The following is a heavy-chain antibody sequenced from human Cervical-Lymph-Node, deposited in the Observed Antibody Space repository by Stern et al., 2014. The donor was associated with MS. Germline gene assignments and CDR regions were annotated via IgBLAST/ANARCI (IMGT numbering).Heavy chain of an antibody. D-gene: IGHD3-10*01. V-gene: IGHV3-21*01. CDR2: ISSSSSYI. J-gene: IGHJ4*02. CDR3: ARDPVTMVRGFIY. CDR1: GFTFSSYS. Sequence: DQLVESGGGLVKPGGSLRLSCAASGFTFSSYSMNWVRQAPGKGLEWVSSISSSSSYIYYADSVKGRFTISRDNARNSLYLQMNSLRAEDTAVYYCARDPVTMVRGFIYWGQGTLVTVSS.